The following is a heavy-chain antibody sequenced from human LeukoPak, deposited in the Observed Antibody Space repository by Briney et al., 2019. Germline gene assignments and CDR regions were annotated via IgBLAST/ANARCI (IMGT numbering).Heavy chain of an antibody. J-gene: IGHJ4*02. V-gene: IGHV4-59*01. CDR2: IYYSGST. D-gene: IGHD5-12*01. CDR1: GGSISSYY. CDR3: ARVTPSGYDYYFDY. Sequence: SETLSLTCTVSGGSISSYYWSWIRQPPGKGLEWIGYIYYSGSTNYNPSLKSRVTISVDTSKNQFSLKLSSVTAADTAVYYCARVTPSGYDYYFDYWGQGTLVTVSS.